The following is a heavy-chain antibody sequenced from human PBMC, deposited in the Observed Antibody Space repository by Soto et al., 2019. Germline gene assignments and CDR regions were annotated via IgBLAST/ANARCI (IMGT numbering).Heavy chain of an antibody. CDR2: ISAYNGNT. CDR1: GYTFTIYG. V-gene: IGHV1-18*01. Sequence: ASVKVSCKASGYTFTIYGISWVLQAPGQGLEWMGWISAYNGNTNYAQKLQGRVTMTTDTSTSTAYMELRSLRSDDTAVYYCARDHDYDFWSGYPKSPPLHGMDVWGQGTTVTVSS. D-gene: IGHD3-3*01. CDR3: ARDHDYDFWSGYPKSPPLHGMDV. J-gene: IGHJ6*02.